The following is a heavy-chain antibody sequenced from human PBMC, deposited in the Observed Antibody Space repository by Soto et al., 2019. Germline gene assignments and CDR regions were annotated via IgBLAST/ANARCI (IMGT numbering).Heavy chain of an antibody. J-gene: IGHJ5*02. CDR2: ISISGNT. Sequence: QVQLQESGPGLVKPSETLSLTCTVSGGSISSDFWSWIRQPPGKGLEWICYISISGNTDYSPPLKSRATRSVDTSRILFSPTLRSLNTAHTAVYFCARGREDLHAASGQRWMWLAPWGQGTLVTVSS. CDR1: GGSISSDF. CDR3: ARGREDLHAASGQRWMWLAP. D-gene: IGHD3-3*01. V-gene: IGHV4-59*01.